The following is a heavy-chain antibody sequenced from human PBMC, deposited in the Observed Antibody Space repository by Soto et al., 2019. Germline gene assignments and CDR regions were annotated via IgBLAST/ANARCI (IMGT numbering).Heavy chain of an antibody. D-gene: IGHD5-18*01. J-gene: IGHJ1*01. CDR3: AKEGYSYGSEYFQH. V-gene: IGHV3-30*18. CDR2: ISYDGSNK. Sequence: SLIVYYASSEFTFSSYCMHLVLQTPGKGLEWVAVISYDGSNKYYADSVKGRFTISRDNSKNTLYLQMNSLRAEDTAVYYCAKEGYSYGSEYFQHWGQGTLVTVSS. CDR1: EFTFSSYC.